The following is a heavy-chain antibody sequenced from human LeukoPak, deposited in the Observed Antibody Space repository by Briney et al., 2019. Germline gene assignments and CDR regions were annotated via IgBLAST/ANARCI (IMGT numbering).Heavy chain of an antibody. Sequence: ASVKVSCKASGYTFTSYGISWVRQAPGQGLEWMGIINPSGGSTRYAQKFQGRVTVTRDTSTSTVYMELSSLRSEDTAVYYCARAYGDYDFWSGYYRPLDYWGQGTLVTVSS. CDR2: INPSGGST. V-gene: IGHV1-46*01. CDR3: ARAYGDYDFWSGYYRPLDY. D-gene: IGHD3-3*01. J-gene: IGHJ4*02. CDR1: GYTFTSYG.